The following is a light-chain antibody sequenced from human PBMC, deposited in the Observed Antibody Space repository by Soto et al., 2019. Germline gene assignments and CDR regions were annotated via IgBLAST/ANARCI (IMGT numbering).Light chain of an antibody. Sequence: IQMTQSPSSLSASVGDRVTITCGASQGISSYLAWYQQKPGKAPKLLIYAASTLQSGVPSWFSGSGSGTDFTLTISCLQSEDFATYYCQQYYSYPPITFGQGTRLEIK. CDR3: QQYYSYPPIT. V-gene: IGKV1-8*01. J-gene: IGKJ5*01. CDR2: AAS. CDR1: QGISSY.